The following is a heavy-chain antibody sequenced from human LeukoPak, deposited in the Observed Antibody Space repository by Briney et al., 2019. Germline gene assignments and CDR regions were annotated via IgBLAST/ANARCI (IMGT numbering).Heavy chain of an antibody. Sequence: GSLRLSCAASGFTFSDYYMSWIRQAPGKGLEWVSYISSSGSTIYYADSVKGRFTISRDNAKNSLYLQMNSLRAEDTAEYYCARRRGYSGYDRGHFDYWGQGTLVTVSS. J-gene: IGHJ4*02. CDR2: ISSSGSTI. CDR1: GFTFSDYY. CDR3: ARRRGYSGYDRGHFDY. V-gene: IGHV3-11*04. D-gene: IGHD5-12*01.